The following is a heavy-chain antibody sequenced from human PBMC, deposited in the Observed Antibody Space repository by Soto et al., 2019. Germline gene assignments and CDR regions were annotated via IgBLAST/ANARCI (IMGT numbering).Heavy chain of an antibody. CDR1: GFTFDDYA. CDR2: ISWNSGRI. CDR3: AKDKRYDYSSGYFDY. J-gene: IGHJ4*02. V-gene: IGHV3-9*01. Sequence: GGSLRLSCAASGFTFDDYAMHWVRQAPGKGLEWVSGISWNSGRIGYADSVKGRFTISRDNAKKSLYLQMNSLRAEDTALYYCAKDKRYDYSSGYFDYWGRGTLVTVSS. D-gene: IGHD3-16*01.